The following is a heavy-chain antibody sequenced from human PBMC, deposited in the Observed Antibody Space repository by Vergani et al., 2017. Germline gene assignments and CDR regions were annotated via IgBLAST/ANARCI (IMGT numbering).Heavy chain of an antibody. J-gene: IGHJ5*02. CDR2: IYYSGST. Sequence: QLQLQESGPGLVKPSATLSLTCSVSGASIRSSNYYWGWIRQPPGKGLEWIASIYYSGSTYYNPSLKSRVTISVDTSKNHFSLKLSSVTAADTAVDFWARHYTVEWLVKLGWIDPWGQGILVTVSS. D-gene: IGHD6-19*01. CDR1: GASIRSSNYY. V-gene: IGHV4-39*01. CDR3: ARHYTVEWLVKLGWIDP.